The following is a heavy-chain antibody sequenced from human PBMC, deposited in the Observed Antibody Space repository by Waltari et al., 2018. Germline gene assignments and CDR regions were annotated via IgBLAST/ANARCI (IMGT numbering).Heavy chain of an antibody. D-gene: IGHD2-21*01. Sequence: QVQLQESGPGLVKPSETLSLTCTVSGGSISSYYWSWIRQPAGKGLEWIGRIYTSGSTNYNPSLKSRVTMSVDTSKNQFSLKLSSVTAADTAVYYCARGGAYCGGDCYPPLYYFDYWGQGTLVTVSS. J-gene: IGHJ4*02. V-gene: IGHV4-4*07. CDR1: GGSISSYY. CDR2: IYTSGST. CDR3: ARGGAYCGGDCYPPLYYFDY.